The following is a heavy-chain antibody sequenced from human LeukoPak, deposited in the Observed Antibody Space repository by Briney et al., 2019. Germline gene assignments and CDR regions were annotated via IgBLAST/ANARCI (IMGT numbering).Heavy chain of an antibody. Sequence: PGGSLRLSCAASGFTFSSYSMNWVRQAPGKGLEWVSSISSSSSYIYYADSVKGRFTISRDNAKNSLYLQMNSLRAEDTAVYYCARVGYSYGYVLVFDYWGQGTLVTVSS. V-gene: IGHV3-21*01. CDR1: GFTFSSYS. D-gene: IGHD5-18*01. J-gene: IGHJ4*02. CDR2: ISSSSSYI. CDR3: ARVGYSYGYVLVFDY.